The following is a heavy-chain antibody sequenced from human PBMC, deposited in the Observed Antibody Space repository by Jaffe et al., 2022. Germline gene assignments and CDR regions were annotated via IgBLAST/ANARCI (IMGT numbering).Heavy chain of an antibody. CDR2: IRYDGSNK. V-gene: IGHV3-30*02. CDR1: GFTFSSYG. CDR3: AKELPIGGATRMYYFDY. J-gene: IGHJ4*02. Sequence: QVQLVESGGGVVQPGGSLRLSCAASGFTFSSYGMHWVRQAPGKGLEWVAFIRYDGSNKYYADSVKGRFTISRDNSKNTLYLQMNSLRAEDTAVYYCAKELPIGGATRMYYFDYWGQGTLVTVSS. D-gene: IGHD1-26*01.